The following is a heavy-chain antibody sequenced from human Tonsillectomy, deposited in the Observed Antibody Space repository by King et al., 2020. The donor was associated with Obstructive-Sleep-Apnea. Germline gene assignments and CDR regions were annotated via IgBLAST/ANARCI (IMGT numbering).Heavy chain of an antibody. J-gene: IGHJ4*02. Sequence: VQLVESGGGLVQPGGSLRLSCAASGFIFSSHWMSWVRQAPGKGLEWVANIKQDGGETYYVDSVKGRFTISRDNAKNSLYLQRNSLRAEDTAVYYCARYRAHYYGSGSYYFHDYWGQGTLVTVSS. CDR3: ARYRAHYYGSGSYYFHDY. CDR2: IKQDGGET. CDR1: GFIFSSHW. D-gene: IGHD3-10*01. V-gene: IGHV3-7*01.